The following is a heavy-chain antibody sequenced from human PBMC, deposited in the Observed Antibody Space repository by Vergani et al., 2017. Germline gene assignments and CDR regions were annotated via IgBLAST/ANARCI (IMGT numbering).Heavy chain of an antibody. CDR3: ATGADYRDIVFDY. V-gene: IGHV1-2*02. Sequence: QVHLVQSGAEVRRPGSSVKVSCKASGYTFTGYYMHWVRQAPGQGLEWMGWINPNSGGTNYAQKFQGRVTMTRDTSISTAYMELSRLRSDDTAVYYCATGADYRDIVFDYWGQGTLVTVSS. J-gene: IGHJ4*02. D-gene: IGHD3-16*01. CDR2: INPNSGGT. CDR1: GYTFTGYY.